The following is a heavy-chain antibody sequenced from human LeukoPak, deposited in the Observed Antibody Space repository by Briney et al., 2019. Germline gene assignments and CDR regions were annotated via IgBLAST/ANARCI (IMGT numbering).Heavy chain of an antibody. Sequence: SQTLSLTCTVSGGSISSGSYYWSWIRQPAGKGLEWIGRIYTSGSTNYNPSLKSRVTISVDTSKNQFSLKLSSVTAADTAVYYCARGSIMVRGVILYYYYGMDVWGQGTTVTVSS. J-gene: IGHJ6*02. V-gene: IGHV4-61*02. CDR1: GGSISSGSYY. D-gene: IGHD3-10*01. CDR3: ARGSIMVRGVILYYYYGMDV. CDR2: IYTSGST.